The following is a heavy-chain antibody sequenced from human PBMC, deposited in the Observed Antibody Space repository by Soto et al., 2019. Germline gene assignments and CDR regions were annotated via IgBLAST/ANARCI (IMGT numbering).Heavy chain of an antibody. CDR3: ARDRRVLVSSSHPLDY. D-gene: IGHD6-13*01. CDR1: GFTFSSYG. Sequence: GGSLRLSCAASGFTFSSYGMHWVRQAPGKGLEWVAVIWYDGSNKYYADSVKGRFTISRDNSKNTLYLQMNSLRAEDTAVYYCARDRRVLVSSSHPLDYWGQGTLVTVSS. CDR2: IWYDGSNK. J-gene: IGHJ4*02. V-gene: IGHV3-33*01.